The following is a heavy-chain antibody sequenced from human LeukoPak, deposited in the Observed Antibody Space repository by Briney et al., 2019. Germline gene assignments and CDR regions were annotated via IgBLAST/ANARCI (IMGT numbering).Heavy chain of an antibody. CDR3: AKDAQRGFDYSNSLEY. Sequence: GVSLRLSCAASGFIFNHHAMHWVRQAPGKGLQGVAVIWSDKSNRFYADSVRGRFTISRDDSRKTVYLQMERLTAEDTAIYYCAKDAQRGFDYSNSLEYWGQGALVTVAS. V-gene: IGHV3-33*06. J-gene: IGHJ4*02. D-gene: IGHD4-11*01. CDR1: GFIFNHHA. CDR2: IWSDKSNR.